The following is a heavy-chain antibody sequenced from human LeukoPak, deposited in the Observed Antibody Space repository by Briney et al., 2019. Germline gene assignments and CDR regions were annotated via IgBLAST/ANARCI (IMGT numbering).Heavy chain of an antibody. Sequence: GGSLRLSRAASGFTFSSYAMHWVRQALGNGLEWVAVISYDGSNKYYADSVKGRFTISRDNSKNTLYLQMNGLRAEATAVYYCARGYQLLLTQGPGGAFDLWGQGTMVTVSS. V-gene: IGHV3-30-3*01. CDR3: ARGYQLLLTQGPGGAFDL. CDR2: ISYDGSNK. J-gene: IGHJ3*01. D-gene: IGHD2-2*01. CDR1: GFTFSSYA.